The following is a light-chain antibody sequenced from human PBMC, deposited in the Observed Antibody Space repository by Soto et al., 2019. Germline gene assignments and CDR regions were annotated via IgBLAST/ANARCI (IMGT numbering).Light chain of an antibody. V-gene: IGKV1-5*03. J-gene: IGKJ2*01. CDR3: QQYLFYPFP. CDR1: QGFDSR. CDR2: KAS. Sequence: DIQMTQSPSTLSASVGDRVTITCRASQGFDSRLAWYQQKPGKAPKLLIYKASTLESGVPSRFSGSGSGTEFTLSISSLQPDDFATYYCQQYLFYPFPFGQGTKLEIK.